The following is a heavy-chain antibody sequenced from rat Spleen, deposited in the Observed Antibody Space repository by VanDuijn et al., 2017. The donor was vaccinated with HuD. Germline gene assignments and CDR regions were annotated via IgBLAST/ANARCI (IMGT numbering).Heavy chain of an antibody. CDR3: ARHDYSGDVDFDY. CDR2: IWGDGST. Sequence: QVQLKESGPGLVQPSQTLSLTCTVSGFSLSNYGVIWVRQPPGKGLEWMGGIWGDGSTKYNSVLKSRLSISRDTSKSQVFLKMNSLQPEDTGTYYCARHDYSGDVDFDYWGQGVMVTVSS. J-gene: IGHJ2*01. CDR1: GFSLSNYG. V-gene: IGHV2-13*01. D-gene: IGHD1-1*01.